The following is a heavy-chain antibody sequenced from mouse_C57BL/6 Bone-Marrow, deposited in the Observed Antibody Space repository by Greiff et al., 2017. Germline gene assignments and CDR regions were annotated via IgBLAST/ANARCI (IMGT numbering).Heavy chain of an antibody. CDR2: IHPNSGST. Sequence: QVQLKQPGAELVKPGASVKLSCKASGYTFTSYWMHWVMQRPGQGLEWIGMIHPNSGSTNYNEKFKSKATLTVDKSSSTAYMQLSSLTSEDSAVYYCARAVYYKDYWGQGTTLTVSS. J-gene: IGHJ2*01. CDR3: ARAVYYKDY. D-gene: IGHD2-1*01. CDR1: GYTFTSYW. V-gene: IGHV1-64*01.